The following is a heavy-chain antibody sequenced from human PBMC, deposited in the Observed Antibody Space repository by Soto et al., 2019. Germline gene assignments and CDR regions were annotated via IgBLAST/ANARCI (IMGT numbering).Heavy chain of an antibody. CDR1: GGSFSGYY. Sequence: QVQLQQWGAGLLKPSETLSLTCAVYGGSFSGYYWSWIRQPPGKGLEWIGEINHSGSTNYNPSLKSRVPISVDTSKNPCSLKLSSVTAADTAVYYCARGWGYCSSTSCFYFDYWGQGTLVTVSS. CDR3: ARGWGYCSSTSCFYFDY. D-gene: IGHD2-2*01. J-gene: IGHJ4*02. V-gene: IGHV4-34*01. CDR2: INHSGST.